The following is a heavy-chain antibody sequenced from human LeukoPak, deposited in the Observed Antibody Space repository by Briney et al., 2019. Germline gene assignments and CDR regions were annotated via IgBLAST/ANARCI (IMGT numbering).Heavy chain of an antibody. CDR1: GFTFSSYA. CDR3: AKGRGSSWTTLWY. D-gene: IGHD6-13*01. CDR2: ISYDGSNK. J-gene: IGHJ4*02. V-gene: IGHV3-30-3*01. Sequence: PGGSLRLSCAASGFTFSSYAMHWVRQAPGKGLEWVAVISYDGSNKYYADSVKGRFTISRDNSKNTLYLQMNSLRAEDTAVYYCAKGRGSSWTTLWYWGQGTLVTVSS.